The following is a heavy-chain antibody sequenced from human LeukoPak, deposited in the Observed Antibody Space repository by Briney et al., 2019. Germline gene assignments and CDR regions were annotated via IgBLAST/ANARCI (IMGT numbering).Heavy chain of an antibody. CDR2: IYYSGST. J-gene: IGHJ4*02. CDR3: ARVYGITMVRGVSDY. V-gene: IGHV4-38-2*01. Sequence: PSETLSLTCAVSGYSISSGYYWGWIRQPPGKGLEWIGSIYYSGSTYYNPSLKSRVTISVDTSKNQFSLRLSSVTAADTAVYYCARVYGITMVRGVSDYWGQGTLVTVSS. CDR1: GYSISSGYY. D-gene: IGHD3-10*01.